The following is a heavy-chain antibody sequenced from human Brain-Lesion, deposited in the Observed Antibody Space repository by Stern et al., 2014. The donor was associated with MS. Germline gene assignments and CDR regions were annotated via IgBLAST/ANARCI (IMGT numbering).Heavy chain of an antibody. J-gene: IGHJ4*02. V-gene: IGHV4-39*01. CDR2: IYYSGFT. D-gene: IGHD1-26*01. Sequence: QVQLQESGPGLVKPSETLSLTCTVSGGSISSSTYYWAWIRQPPGKGLEWIGNIYYSGFTYYNPSLKRRVTISLDMSKNQFSLKLSSVTAADTAIYYCARHDSVPRPSQLYSARDRGPGYFDYWGQGTLVTVSS. CDR1: GGSISSSTYY. CDR3: ARHDSVPRPSQLYSARDRGPGYFDY.